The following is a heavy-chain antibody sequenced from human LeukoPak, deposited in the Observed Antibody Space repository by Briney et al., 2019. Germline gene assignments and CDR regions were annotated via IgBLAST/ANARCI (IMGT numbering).Heavy chain of an antibody. CDR3: AKALQLYGGYRDY. Sequence: GGSLRLSCAASGFTFSSYAMSWVRQAPGKGLEWVSAISGSGGSTYYADSVKGRFSISRDNSKNTLYLQMNSLRAEDTAVYYCAKALQLYGGYRDYWGQGTLVTVSS. CDR1: GFTFSSYA. J-gene: IGHJ4*02. V-gene: IGHV3-23*01. D-gene: IGHD5-12*01. CDR2: ISGSGGST.